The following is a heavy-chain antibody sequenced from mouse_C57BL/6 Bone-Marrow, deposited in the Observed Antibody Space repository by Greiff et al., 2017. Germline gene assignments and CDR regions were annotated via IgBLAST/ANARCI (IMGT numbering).Heavy chain of an antibody. Sequence: EVQRVESGGGLVQPGGSMKLSCAASGFTFSDAWMDWVRQSPEKGLEWVAEIRNKANNHATYYAESVKGRFTISRDDSKSSVYRQMNSLRAEDTGIYYCTSLFTVVVDYWGQGTTLTGSS. J-gene: IGHJ2*01. D-gene: IGHD1-1*01. CDR1: GFTFSDAW. CDR2: IRNKANNHAT. V-gene: IGHV6-6*01. CDR3: TSLFTVVVDY.